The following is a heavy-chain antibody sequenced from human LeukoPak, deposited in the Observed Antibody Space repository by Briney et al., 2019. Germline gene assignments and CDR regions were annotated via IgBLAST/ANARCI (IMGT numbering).Heavy chain of an antibody. V-gene: IGHV4-34*01. Sequence: PSETLSLTCTVSGGSISNYYWSWIRQPPGKGLEWIGEINHSGSTNYNPSLKSRVTISVDTSKNQFSLKLSSVTAADTAVYYCARSRRGSSGWYGHWGQGTLVTVSS. CDR3: ARSRRGSSGWYGH. J-gene: IGHJ4*02. CDR2: INHSGST. D-gene: IGHD6-19*01. CDR1: GGSISNYY.